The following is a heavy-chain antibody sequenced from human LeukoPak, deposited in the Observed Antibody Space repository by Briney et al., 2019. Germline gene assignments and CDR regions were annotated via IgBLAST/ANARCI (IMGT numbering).Heavy chain of an antibody. J-gene: IGHJ5*02. Sequence: SETLSLTCAVYGGSFSGYYWSWIRQPPGKGLEWIGEINHSGSTNYNPSLKSRVTISVDTSKNQFSLKLSSVTAADTAVYYCARGVSGYYGSANNWFDPWGQGTLVTVSS. D-gene: IGHD3-10*01. CDR3: ARGVSGYYGSANNWFDP. CDR1: GGSFSGYY. V-gene: IGHV4-34*01. CDR2: INHSGST.